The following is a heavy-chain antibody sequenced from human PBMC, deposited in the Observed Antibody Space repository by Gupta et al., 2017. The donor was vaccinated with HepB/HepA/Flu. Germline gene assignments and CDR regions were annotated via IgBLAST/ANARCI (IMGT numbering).Heavy chain of an antibody. V-gene: IGHV3-23*01. Sequence: EVQLLESGGGLVQPGGSLRLSCAASGFTFSIYAMTWVRQAPGKGLEWVSGISGSGGSTYYADSVKGRFTISRDNSKNTLYVQMNSLRAEDTAVYYCAKALYCSSNSCYRGHGMDVWGQGTTVTVSS. CDR3: AKALYCSSNSCYRGHGMDV. CDR2: ISGSGGST. D-gene: IGHD2-2*02. CDR1: GFTFSIYA. J-gene: IGHJ6*02.